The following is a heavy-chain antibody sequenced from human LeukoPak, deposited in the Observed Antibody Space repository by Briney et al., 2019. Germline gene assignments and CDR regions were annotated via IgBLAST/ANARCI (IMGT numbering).Heavy chain of an antibody. CDR3: AEGGLRLGELSLYPVDY. J-gene: IGHJ4*02. CDR1: GGTFSSYA. CDR2: IIPIFDTA. V-gene: IGHV1-69*13. D-gene: IGHD3-16*02. Sequence: ASVKVSCKASGGTFSSYAISWVRQAPGQGLEWMGGIIPIFDTANYAQKFQGRVTITADESTSTAYMELSSLRSEDTAVYYCAEGGLRLGELSLYPVDYWGQGTLVTVSS.